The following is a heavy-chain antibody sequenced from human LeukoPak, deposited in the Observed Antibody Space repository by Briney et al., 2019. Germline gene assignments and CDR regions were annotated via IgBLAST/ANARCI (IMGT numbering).Heavy chain of an antibody. D-gene: IGHD4-17*01. Sequence: SVKVSCKASEGTFSSYAISWVRQAPGQGLEWMGGIIPIFGTANYAQKFQGRVTITADESTSTAYMELSSLRSEDTAVYYCATCYGDYAYFDYWGQGTLVTVSS. CDR3: ATCYGDYAYFDY. CDR1: EGTFSSYA. V-gene: IGHV1-69*01. J-gene: IGHJ4*02. CDR2: IIPIFGTA.